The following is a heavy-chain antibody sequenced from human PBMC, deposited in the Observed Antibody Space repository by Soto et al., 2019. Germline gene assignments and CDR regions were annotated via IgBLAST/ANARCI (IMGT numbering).Heavy chain of an antibody. CDR2: INPSGGST. J-gene: IGHJ4*02. D-gene: IGHD3-10*01. CDR3: AREGYYYGSGSPDPPLKTFDY. Sequence: ASVKVSCKASGYTFTSYYMHWVRQAPGQGLEWMGIINPSGGSTSYAQKFQGRVTMTRDTSTSTVYMELSSLRSEDTAVYYCAREGYYYGSGSPDPPLKTFDYWGQGTLVTVSS. CDR1: GYTFTSYY. V-gene: IGHV1-46*01.